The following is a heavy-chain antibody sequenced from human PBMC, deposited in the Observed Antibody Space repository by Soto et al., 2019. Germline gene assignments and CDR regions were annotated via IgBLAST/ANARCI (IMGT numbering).Heavy chain of an antibody. CDR1: GFTFSNYW. J-gene: IGHJ2*01. V-gene: IGHV3-74*01. CDR3: ARGIDCYFDL. Sequence: EVQLVESGGDLVQPGGSLSLSCVASGFTFSNYWMHWVRQAPGKGLEWVSRINSDESSRAYADSVKGRFISSRHNDKNSLSLEMNSLRAEETAVYYCARGIDCYFDLWGRGTLVTVSS. CDR2: INSDESSR.